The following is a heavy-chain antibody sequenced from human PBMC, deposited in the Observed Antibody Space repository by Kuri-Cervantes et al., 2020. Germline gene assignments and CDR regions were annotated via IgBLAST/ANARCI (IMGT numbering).Heavy chain of an antibody. J-gene: IGHJ4*02. Sequence: SETLSLTCTVSGGSVSSGSYYWSWIRQPPGKGLEWIGYIYYSGSTYYNPSLKSRVTISVDTSKNQFSLKLSSVTAADTAVYYCASQAQLPAKSGDYWGQGTLVTVSS. CDR3: ASQAQLPAKSGDY. D-gene: IGHD2-2*01. CDR1: GGSVSSGSYY. CDR2: IYYSGST. V-gene: IGHV4-61*01.